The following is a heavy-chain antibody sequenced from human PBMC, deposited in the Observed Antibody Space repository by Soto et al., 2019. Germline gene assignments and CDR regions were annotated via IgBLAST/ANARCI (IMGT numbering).Heavy chain of an antibody. V-gene: IGHV3-23*01. D-gene: IGHD3-10*01. CDR3: AKNLFGPRTPRFDY. CDR1: GFTFSSYA. Sequence: WGSLRLSCAASGFTFSSYAMSWVRQAPGKGLEWVSAISGSGGSTYYADSVKGRFTISRDNSKNTLYLQMNSLRAEDTAVYYCAKNLFGPRTPRFDYWGQGTLVTVSS. J-gene: IGHJ4*02. CDR2: ISGSGGST.